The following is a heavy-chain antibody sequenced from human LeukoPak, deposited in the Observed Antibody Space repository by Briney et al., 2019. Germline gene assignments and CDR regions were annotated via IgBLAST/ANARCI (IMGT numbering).Heavy chain of an antibody. Sequence: SQTLSLTCAISGDSVSSNSAAWNWIRQSPSRGLEWLGRTYYRSKWYNDFAVSVKSRITIHPDTSKNQFSLQLNSVTHEDTAVYYCARDLSCSSTSCHQNPNHYYYGMDVWGQGTTVTVSS. CDR2: TYYRSKWYN. V-gene: IGHV6-1*01. CDR1: GDSVSSNSAA. D-gene: IGHD2-2*01. J-gene: IGHJ6*02. CDR3: ARDLSCSSTSCHQNPNHYYYGMDV.